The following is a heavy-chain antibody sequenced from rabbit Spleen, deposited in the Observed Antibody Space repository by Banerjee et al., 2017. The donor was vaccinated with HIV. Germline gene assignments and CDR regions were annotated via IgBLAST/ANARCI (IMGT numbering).Heavy chain of an antibody. CDR3: ARDLVAVIGWNFSL. Sequence: QEQLVESGGGLVKPGASLTLTCKASGFPFSEKAVMCWVRQVPGKGLTWIACINVITGKAVYASWAKGRFTFSRTSSTTVTLQMTSLTAADTATYFCARDLVAVIGWNFSLWGQGTLVTVS. D-gene: IGHD1-1*01. V-gene: IGHV1S45*01. J-gene: IGHJ4*01. CDR2: INVITGKA. CDR1: GFPFSEKAV.